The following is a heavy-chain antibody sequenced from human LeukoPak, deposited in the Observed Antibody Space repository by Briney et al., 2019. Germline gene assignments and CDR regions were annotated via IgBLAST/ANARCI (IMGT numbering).Heavy chain of an antibody. V-gene: IGHV4-59*01. D-gene: IGHD3-22*01. Sequence: SETLSLTCTVPGGSLNGYFWSWIRQSPGKGLESLGHIYYTGSTNYNPSLKSRVTISVATSRHQFFLMLSSVTAADRAVCYFTEFSEYAISSVHYLDYWGQGALISVSS. J-gene: IGHJ4*02. CDR1: GGSLNGYF. CDR3: TEFSEYAISSVHYLDY. CDR2: IYYTGST.